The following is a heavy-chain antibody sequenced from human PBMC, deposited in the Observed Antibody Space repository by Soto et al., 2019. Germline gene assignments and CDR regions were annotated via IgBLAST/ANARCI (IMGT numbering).Heavy chain of an antibody. CDR2: IYYSGST. CDR3: AATYYYDSSGYRGPLDAFDI. V-gene: IGHV4-31*03. CDR1: GGSISSGGYY. D-gene: IGHD3-22*01. Sequence: SETLSLTCPVSGGSISSGGYYWSWIRQHPGKGLEWIGYIYYSGSTYYNPSLKSRVTISVDTSKNQFSLKLSSVTAADTAVYYCAATYYYDSSGYRGPLDAFDIWGQGTMVTVSS. J-gene: IGHJ3*02.